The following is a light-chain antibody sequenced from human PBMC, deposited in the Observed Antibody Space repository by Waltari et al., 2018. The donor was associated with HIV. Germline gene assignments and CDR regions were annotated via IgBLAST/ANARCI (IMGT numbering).Light chain of an antibody. CDR3: QQRSDWPRLT. CDR2: DAS. J-gene: IGKJ4*01. V-gene: IGKV3-11*01. CDR1: QSVSSF. Sequence: ILLTQSQATLSLSLGASATLSCRASQSVSSFLAWFQQKPGQAPRLLISDASTRATGIPARFSGSGSGTDFTLTISSLEPEDFAVYYCQQRSDWPRLTFGGGTKVEIK.